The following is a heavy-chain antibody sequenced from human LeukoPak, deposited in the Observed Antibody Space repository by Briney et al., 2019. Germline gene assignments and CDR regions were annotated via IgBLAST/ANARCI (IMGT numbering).Heavy chain of an antibody. V-gene: IGHV1-2*02. CDR1: GYTLSGYY. CDR3: ARSRELLPDY. CDR2: INTNSGGT. D-gene: IGHD1-26*01. Sequence: PVTVTCKASGYTLSGYYLHWVRQPPAQGLEWMGWINTNSGGTNYAQKFQDRVPMTREPSIRTVYMELSRLRSDDTGVYHCARSRELLPDYWGQGTLVTVSS. J-gene: IGHJ4*02.